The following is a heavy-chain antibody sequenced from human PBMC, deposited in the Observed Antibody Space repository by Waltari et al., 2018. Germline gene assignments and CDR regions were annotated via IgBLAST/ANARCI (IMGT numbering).Heavy chain of an antibody. CDR3: AIQISGVVF. CDR2: INADGRAT. Sequence: EVQLVASGGGLVQPGGSLRLSCAASRFTSSAYRMHWVRQAPGTGLVWVSLINADGRATLYADSVKGRFTMSRDNAKDTLYLQMNSLRGEDTAVYYCAIQISGVVFWGQGTLVTVSS. V-gene: IGHV3-74*01. D-gene: IGHD3-3*01. J-gene: IGHJ4*02. CDR1: RFTSSAYR.